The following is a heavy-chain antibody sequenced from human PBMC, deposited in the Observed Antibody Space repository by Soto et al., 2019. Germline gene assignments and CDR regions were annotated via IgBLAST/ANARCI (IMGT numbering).Heavy chain of an antibody. Sequence: QVQLVQSGAEVKKPGASVKVSCKASGYTFTSYAMHWVRQAPGQRLEWMGWINVGNGNTKYSQKFQGRVTITRDTSASTAYMELSSLKSEDTAVYYCARGASESSGGNCFDPWRQGTLVTVSS. J-gene: IGHJ5*02. V-gene: IGHV1-3*01. D-gene: IGHD6-25*01. CDR3: ARGASESSGGNCFDP. CDR2: INVGNGNT. CDR1: GYTFTSYA.